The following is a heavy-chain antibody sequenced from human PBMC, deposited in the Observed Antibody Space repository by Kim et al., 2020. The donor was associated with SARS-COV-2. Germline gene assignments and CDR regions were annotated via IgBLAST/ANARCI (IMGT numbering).Heavy chain of an antibody. CDR2: IYSGGSS. CDR1: GFTVSSNY. D-gene: IGHD1-26*01. V-gene: IGHV3-66*01. Sequence: GGSLRLSCAVSGFTVSSNYMSWVRQAPGKGLEWVSIIYSGGSSDYAASLKGRFIISRDSSKNTLYLQMNSLRAEDTAVYYCAGDSGSYYFDYWGQGTLVTVSS. CDR3: AGDSGSYYFDY. J-gene: IGHJ4*02.